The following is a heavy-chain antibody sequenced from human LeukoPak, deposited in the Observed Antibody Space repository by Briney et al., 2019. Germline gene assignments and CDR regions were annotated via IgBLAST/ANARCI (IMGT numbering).Heavy chain of an antibody. J-gene: IGHJ5*02. V-gene: IGHV4-34*01. CDR2: INHSGDT. CDR1: GGSFSASY. CDR3: VRGRYSSGWFKDKNWFDP. D-gene: IGHD6-19*01. Sequence: PSETLSLTCAVYGGSFSASYWSWIRQPPGKGLGWIGEINHSGDTNYNPSLRGRVTISVDTSNNQFSLKLYSVTAADTAVYYCVRGRYSSGWFKDKNWFDPWGQGIPVTVSS.